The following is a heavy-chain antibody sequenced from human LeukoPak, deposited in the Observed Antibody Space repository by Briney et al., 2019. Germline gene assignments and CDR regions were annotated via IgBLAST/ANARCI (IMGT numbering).Heavy chain of an antibody. CDR3: AKEGTPQVSTWYDL. V-gene: IGHV3-30*18. Sequence: GMSLRLSCAASGVTLSPYGMHWVRQAPGKGLEWVAVISYEGGTQHYADSVQGRFIISRDNPRNTLYLQMNILRTEDTAVYYCAKEGTPQVSTWYDLWGQGTQVIVS. CDR1: GVTLSPYG. J-gene: IGHJ5*02. CDR2: ISYEGGTQ. D-gene: IGHD3-10*01.